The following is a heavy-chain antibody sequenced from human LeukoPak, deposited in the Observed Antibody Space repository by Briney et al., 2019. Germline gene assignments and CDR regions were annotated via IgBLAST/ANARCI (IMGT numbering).Heavy chain of an antibody. Sequence: GGSLRLSCAVSGFTVSSNYMSWVRQAPGKGLEWVSYISSSSSTIYYADSVKGRFTISRDNAKNSLYLQMNSLRAEDTAVYYCAREGEGYSSLYFDYWGQGTLVTVSS. D-gene: IGHD6-13*01. CDR2: ISSSSSTI. V-gene: IGHV3-48*01. CDR1: GFTVSSNY. J-gene: IGHJ4*02. CDR3: AREGEGYSSLYFDY.